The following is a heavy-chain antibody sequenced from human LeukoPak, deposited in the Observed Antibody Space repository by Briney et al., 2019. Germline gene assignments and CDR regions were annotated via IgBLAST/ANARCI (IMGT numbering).Heavy chain of an antibody. Sequence: GGSLRLSCTVSGFTFSDYYMNWIRQAPGKGLEWVSYISSSGSTIYYADSVKGRFTISRDNAKNSLYVQMNSLRAEDTAVYYCARADVDRATVIDYWGQGTLVTVSS. CDR1: GFTFSDYY. CDR3: ARADVDRATVIDY. D-gene: IGHD5-18*01. V-gene: IGHV3-11*01. J-gene: IGHJ4*02. CDR2: ISSSGSTI.